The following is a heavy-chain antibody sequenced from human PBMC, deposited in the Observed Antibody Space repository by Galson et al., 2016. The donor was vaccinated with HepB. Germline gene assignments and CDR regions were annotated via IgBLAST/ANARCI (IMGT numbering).Heavy chain of an antibody. CDR3: AREWSAFDY. CDR2: IYSSGIT. CDR1: GASIDSGGSINNYK. Sequence: SETLSLTCSVSGASIDSGGSINNYKWNWIRQPPGKGLEWIGLIYSSGITNYNPSLKSRLTISIDTSNNQFSLRLSRLSAADTAVYYCAREWSAFDYWGRGILVTVSS. J-gene: IGHJ4*02. V-gene: IGHV4-61*08. D-gene: IGHD2-15*01.